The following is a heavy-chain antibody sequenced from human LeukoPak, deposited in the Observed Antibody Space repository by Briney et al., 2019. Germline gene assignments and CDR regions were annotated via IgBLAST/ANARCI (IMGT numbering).Heavy chain of an antibody. CDR3: ARGGRITAAVGFNWFDP. CDR1: GGSISSYY. CDR2: ILYSGST. D-gene: IGHD6-25*01. J-gene: IGHJ5*02. Sequence: SETLSLTCTVSGGSISSYYWGWIRQPPGKGLEWIGSILYSGSTYYNPSLKSRVTISIDTSKNQFSLKLSSVTAADTALYYCARGGRITAAVGFNWFDPWGQGTLVTVSS. V-gene: IGHV4-39*07.